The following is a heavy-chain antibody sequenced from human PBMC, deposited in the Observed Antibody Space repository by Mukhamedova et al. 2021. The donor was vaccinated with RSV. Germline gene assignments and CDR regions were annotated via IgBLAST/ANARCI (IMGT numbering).Heavy chain of an antibody. J-gene: IGHJ6*02. CDR3: ARGFRDDFYYGVDV. Sequence: GQGLEWMGGIIPIRDIVHYAQKFHGRVTITADKSTSTAYMELSSLRSEDTAVYYCARGFRDDFYYGVDVWGQGTTVTVSS. CDR2: IIPIRDIV. V-gene: IGHV1-69*10.